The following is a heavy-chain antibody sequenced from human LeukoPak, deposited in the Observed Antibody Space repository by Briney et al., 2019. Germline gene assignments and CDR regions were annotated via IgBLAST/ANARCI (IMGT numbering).Heavy chain of an antibody. J-gene: IGHJ4*02. V-gene: IGHV1-69*13. CDR3: ARTNAYYDFWSGYYY. CDR2: IIPIFGTA. Sequence: SVKVSCKASGGTFSSYAISWVRQAPGQGLEWMGVIIPIFGTANYAQKFQGRVTITADESTSTAYMELSSLRSEDTAVYYCARTNAYYDFWSGYYYWGQGTLVTVSS. D-gene: IGHD3-3*01. CDR1: GGTFSSYA.